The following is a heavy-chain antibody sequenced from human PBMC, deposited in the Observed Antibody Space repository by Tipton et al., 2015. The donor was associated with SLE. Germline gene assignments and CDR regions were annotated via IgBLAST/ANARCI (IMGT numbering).Heavy chain of an antibody. V-gene: IGHV4-59*11. D-gene: IGHD5-24*01. J-gene: IGHJ3*02. CDR1: GGSISSHY. Sequence: TLSLTCTVSGGSISSHYWSWIRQPPGKGLEWIGYIYYSGSTNYNPSLKSRVTISVDTSKNQFSLKLSSVTAADTAVYYCARDQMGLGIWGQGTMVTVSS. CDR3: ARDQMGLGI. CDR2: IYYSGST.